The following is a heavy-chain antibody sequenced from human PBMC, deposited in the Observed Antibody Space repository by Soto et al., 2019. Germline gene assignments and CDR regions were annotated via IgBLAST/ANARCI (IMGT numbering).Heavy chain of an antibody. CDR2: IYYSGST. Sequence: SETLSLTCTVSGGSISSSSYYWGWIRQPPGKGLEWIGSIYYSGSTYYNPSLKSRVTISVDTSKNQFSLKLSSVTAADTAVYYCASPRYCSGGSCRSNDAFDLWGQGPLVTVSS. CDR1: GGSISSSSYY. J-gene: IGHJ3*01. D-gene: IGHD2-15*01. CDR3: ASPRYCSGGSCRSNDAFDL. V-gene: IGHV4-39*01.